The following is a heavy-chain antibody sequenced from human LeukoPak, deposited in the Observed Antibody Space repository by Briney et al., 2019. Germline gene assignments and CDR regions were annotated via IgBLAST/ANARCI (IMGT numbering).Heavy chain of an antibody. J-gene: IGHJ4*02. D-gene: IGHD2/OR15-2a*01. CDR3: GRGGGLSPPLHY. CDR1: GGSVTSTNY. Sequence: PSGTLSLTCGVSGGSVTSTNYWTWVRQPPGKGLEWIGEVNVQGFTKYNPSLMGRVAISVDTFENHISLQLTSVTAADTAGYYWGRGGGLSPPLHYPGQGTLSPS. V-gene: IGHV4-4*02. CDR2: VNVQGFT.